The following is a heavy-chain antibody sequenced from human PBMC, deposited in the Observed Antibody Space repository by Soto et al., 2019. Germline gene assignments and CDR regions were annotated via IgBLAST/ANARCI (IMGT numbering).Heavy chain of an antibody. Sequence: QVQLVESGGGVVQPGRSLRLSCAASGFTFSSYGMHWVRQAPGKGLEWVAVIWYDGSNKYYADSVKGRFTISRDNSKNTLYLQMNSLRAEDTAVYYCARDREHSSGRNTEPQTYGMDVWGQGTTVTVSS. D-gene: IGHD6-19*01. CDR2: IWYDGSNK. V-gene: IGHV3-33*01. CDR1: GFTFSSYG. CDR3: ARDREHSSGRNTEPQTYGMDV. J-gene: IGHJ6*02.